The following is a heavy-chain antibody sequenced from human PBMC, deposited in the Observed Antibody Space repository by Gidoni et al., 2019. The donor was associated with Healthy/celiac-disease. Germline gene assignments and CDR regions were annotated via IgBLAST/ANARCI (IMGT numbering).Heavy chain of an antibody. CDR2: ICYSGST. J-gene: IGHJ6*03. Sequence: QLQLQESGPGLVKPSETLSLTCTVSAGSISSSSYYWVWIRQPPGKGLEWIGSICYSGSTYYNPSLKSRVTISVDTSKNQCSLKLSSVTAADTAVYYCARLTATYYYYMDVWGKGTTVTVSS. CDR1: AGSISSSSYY. CDR3: ARLTATYYYYMDV. D-gene: IGHD5-18*01. V-gene: IGHV4-39*01.